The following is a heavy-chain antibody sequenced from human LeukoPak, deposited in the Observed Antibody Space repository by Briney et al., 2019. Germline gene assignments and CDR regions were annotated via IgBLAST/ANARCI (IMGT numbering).Heavy chain of an antibody. J-gene: IGHJ4*02. V-gene: IGHV4-31*03. Sequence: PSETLSLTCTVSGGSISSGGYYWSWIRQHPGKGLEWIGYISYSGSTHYNPSLRSRVTISVDTSKNQFSLKLSSVTAADTAVYYCARGSLDFDYWGQGTLVTVSS. CDR2: ISYSGST. CDR3: ARGSLDFDY. CDR1: GGSISSGGYY.